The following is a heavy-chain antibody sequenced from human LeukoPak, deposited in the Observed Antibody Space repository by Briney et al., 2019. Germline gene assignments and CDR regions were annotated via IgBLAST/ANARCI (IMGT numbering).Heavy chain of an antibody. CDR2: IYYSGST. D-gene: IGHD3-16*01. Sequence: PSETLSLTCTVSGGSISSSSYYWGWIRQPPGKGLEWIGSIYYSGSTYYNPSLKSRVTISIDTSRNRFSLKLSSVTAAETAVYYCARGRDYDYVWGNSADTFDIWGQGTMVTVSS. CDR3: ARGRDYDYVWGNSADTFDI. CDR1: GGSISSSSYY. V-gene: IGHV4-39*07. J-gene: IGHJ3*02.